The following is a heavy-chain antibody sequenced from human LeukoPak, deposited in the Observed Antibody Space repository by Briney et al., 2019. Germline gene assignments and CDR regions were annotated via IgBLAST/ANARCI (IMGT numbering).Heavy chain of an antibody. D-gene: IGHD1-20*01. Sequence: GASVKVSCKASGGTFSSYAISWVRQAPGQGLEWLGGIIPIFGTANYAQKFQGRVTITADESTSTAYMELSSLRSEDTAVYYCARVNWNDRRGMDVWGQGTTVTVSS. CDR3: ARVNWNDRRGMDV. J-gene: IGHJ6*02. CDR1: GGTFSSYA. V-gene: IGHV1-69*13. CDR2: IIPIFGTA.